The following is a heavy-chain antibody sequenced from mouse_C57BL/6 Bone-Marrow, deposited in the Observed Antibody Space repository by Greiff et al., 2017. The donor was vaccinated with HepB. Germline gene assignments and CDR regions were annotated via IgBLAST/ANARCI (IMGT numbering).Heavy chain of an antibody. V-gene: IGHV1-81*01. CDR3: ARHTTIYYGSHYFDY. CDR1: GYTFTSYG. J-gene: IGHJ2*01. Sequence: QVQLKESGAELARPGASVKLSCKASGYTFTSYGISWVKQRTGQGLEWIGEIYPRSGNTYYNEKFKGKATLTADKSSSTAYMELRSLTSEDSAVYFCARHTTIYYGSHYFDYWGQGTTLTVSS. CDR2: IYPRSGNT. D-gene: IGHD1-1*01.